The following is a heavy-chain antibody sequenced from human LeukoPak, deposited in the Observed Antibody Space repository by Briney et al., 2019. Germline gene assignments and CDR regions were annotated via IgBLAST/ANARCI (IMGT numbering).Heavy chain of an antibody. CDR1: GFTFSSYG. CDR3: ARDGGSGYYPSGY. Sequence: GGSLRLSCAASGFTFSSYGMHWVRQAPGKGLEWVAVIWYDGSNKYYADSVKGRFTISRDNSKNMLYLQMNSLRAEDTAVYYCARDGGSGYYPSGYWGQGTLVTVSS. CDR2: IWYDGSNK. J-gene: IGHJ4*02. V-gene: IGHV3-33*01. D-gene: IGHD3-22*01.